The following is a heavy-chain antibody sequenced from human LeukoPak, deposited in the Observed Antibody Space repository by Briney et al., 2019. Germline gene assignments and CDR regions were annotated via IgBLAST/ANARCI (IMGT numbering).Heavy chain of an antibody. V-gene: IGHV3-23*01. D-gene: IGHD5/OR15-5a*01. CDR3: AKEIGVYNLHSFDY. CDR2: ISGSGGST. CDR1: RLTFSNYA. Sequence: GGSLRLSCAASRLTFSNYAMSWVRQAPGKGLEWVSAISGSGGSTYSADSVKGRFTISRDNSKNTLYLQMNSLRAEDTAVYYCAKEIGVYNLHSFDYWGQGTLVTVSS. J-gene: IGHJ4*02.